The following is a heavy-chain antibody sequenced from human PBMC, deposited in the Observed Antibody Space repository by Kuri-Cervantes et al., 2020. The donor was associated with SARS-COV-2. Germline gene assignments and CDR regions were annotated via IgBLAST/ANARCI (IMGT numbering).Heavy chain of an antibody. J-gene: IGHJ4*02. D-gene: IGHD4-17*01. CDR3: ARHSDDYGDYYYFDY. V-gene: IGHV5-51*01. CDR1: GYSFTSYW. Sequence: GESLKISCKGSGYSFTSYWIGWVRQMPGKGLEWMGIIYPGDSDTRYSPSFQGQVTISADKSISTAYLQWSSLKASDTAMYYCARHSDDYGDYYYFDYWGQGTLVTVSS. CDR2: IYPGDSDT.